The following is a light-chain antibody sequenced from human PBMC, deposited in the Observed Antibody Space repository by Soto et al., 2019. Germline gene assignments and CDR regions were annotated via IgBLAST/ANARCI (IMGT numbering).Light chain of an antibody. CDR1: QSIGSW. CDR3: QQYDSYPLT. J-gene: IGKJ4*01. CDR2: KAS. V-gene: IGKV1-5*03. Sequence: IQMTQSPSTLSASVGDRVTITCRASQSIGSWLAWHQQEPGKAPKLLIYKASSLESGVPSRLSGSGSGTEFTLSISSLQPDDSATYYCQQYDSYPLTFGGGTKVDIK.